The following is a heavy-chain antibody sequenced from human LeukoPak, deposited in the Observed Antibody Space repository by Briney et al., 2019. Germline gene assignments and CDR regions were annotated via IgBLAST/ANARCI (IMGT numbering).Heavy chain of an antibody. V-gene: IGHV1-18*01. Sequence: GAPVKLSCKASGGTFSSYAISWVRQAPGQGLEWMGWISAYNGNTNYAQKLQGRVTMTTDTSTSTAYMELRSLRSDDTAVYYCARGSYGDFWGQGTLVTVSS. CDR2: ISAYNGNT. CDR3: ARGSYGDF. J-gene: IGHJ4*02. CDR1: GGTFSSYA. D-gene: IGHD3-3*01.